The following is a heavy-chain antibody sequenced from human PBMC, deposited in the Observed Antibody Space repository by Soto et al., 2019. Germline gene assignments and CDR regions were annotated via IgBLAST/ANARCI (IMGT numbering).Heavy chain of an antibody. V-gene: IGHV1-69*13. J-gene: IGHJ3*02. CDR1: GGTFSSYA. CDR2: IIPIFGTA. CDR3: ARDRGGSITMHVLEARPDDAFDI. Sequence: SVKVSCKASGGTFSSYAISWVRQAPGQGLEWMGGIIPIFGTANYAQKFQGRVTITADESTSTAYMELSSLRSEDTAVYHCARDRGGSITMHVLEARPDDAFDIWGQGTMVTVSS. D-gene: IGHD3-10*01.